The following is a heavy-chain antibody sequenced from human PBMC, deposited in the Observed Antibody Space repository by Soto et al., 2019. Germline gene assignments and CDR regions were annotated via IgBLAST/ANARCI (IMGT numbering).Heavy chain of an antibody. D-gene: IGHD4-17*01. V-gene: IGHV4-39*01. CDR3: ARQSAPTYGDYVWSEYFQH. CDR2: IYYSGST. CDR1: GGSISSSSYY. J-gene: IGHJ1*01. Sequence: QLQLQESGPGLVKPSETLSLTCTVSGGSISSSSYYWGWIRQPPGKGLAWIGCIYYSGSTYYNPSLKSRVPISVDTAKFPFALTMGSATAADTAVYYCARQSAPTYGDYVWSEYFQHCGQGTLVTVSP.